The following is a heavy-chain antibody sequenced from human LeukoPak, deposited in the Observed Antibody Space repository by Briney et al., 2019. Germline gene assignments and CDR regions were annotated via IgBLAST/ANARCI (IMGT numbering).Heavy chain of an antibody. V-gene: IGHV4-61*02. Sequence: SETLSLTCTVSGGSVSSGSYYWSWIRQPAGKGLEWIGRIYISGSTNYNPSLKSRVTISVDTSKNQFSLKLSSVTAADTAVYYCARGGSPVGATNDYWGQGTLVTVSS. CDR2: IYISGST. CDR1: GGSVSSGSYY. J-gene: IGHJ4*02. CDR3: ARGGSPVGATNDY. D-gene: IGHD1-26*01.